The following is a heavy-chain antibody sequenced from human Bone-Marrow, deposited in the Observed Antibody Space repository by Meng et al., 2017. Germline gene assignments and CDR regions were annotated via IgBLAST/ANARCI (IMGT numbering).Heavy chain of an antibody. CDR3: ARDLGGPYGDGVFDY. V-gene: IGHV3-33*08. Sequence: GESLKISCAASGFTFSSYAMHWVRQAPGKGLEWVAVIWYDGSNKYYADSVKGRFTISRDNSKNTLYLQMNSLRAEDTAVYYCARDLGGPYGDGVFDYWGQGTLVTVSS. D-gene: IGHD4-17*01. CDR2: IWYDGSNK. CDR1: GFTFSSYA. J-gene: IGHJ4*02.